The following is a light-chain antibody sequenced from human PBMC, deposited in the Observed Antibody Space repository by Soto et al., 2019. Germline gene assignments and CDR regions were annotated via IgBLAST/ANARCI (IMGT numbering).Light chain of an antibody. CDR2: EVS. CDR3: SSYTSSSIDYV. V-gene: IGLV2-14*01. J-gene: IGLJ1*01. Sequence: QSVLTQPASVSGSPGQSITISCTGTSRDVGGYNYVSWYQQHPGKDPKLMIYEVSNRPSGVSNRFSGSKSGNTASLTISGLQAEDEADYYCSSYTSSSIDYVFGTGTKLTVL. CDR1: SRDVGGYNY.